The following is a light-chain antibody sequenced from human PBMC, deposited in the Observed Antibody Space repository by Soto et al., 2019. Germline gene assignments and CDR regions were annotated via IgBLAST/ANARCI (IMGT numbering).Light chain of an antibody. V-gene: IGKV1-39*01. Sequence: DIQMTQSPSSLSASVGDRVTITCRASQNIDNYLNWYQQKPGKAPNLLIYAASSLQSGVPSRFAGSGSGTHFTLTIAGLQPEDFATYYCQQYESYSPLTFGGGTKVEIK. CDR1: QNIDNY. CDR2: AAS. CDR3: QQYESYSPLT. J-gene: IGKJ4*01.